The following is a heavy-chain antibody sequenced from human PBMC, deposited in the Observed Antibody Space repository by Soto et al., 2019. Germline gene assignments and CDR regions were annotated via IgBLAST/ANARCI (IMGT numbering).Heavy chain of an antibody. Sequence: QVQLVQSGAEVKKPGSSVKVSCKASGDTFSSYSISWVRQAPGQGLEWMGRIIPILGIANYAQKFQGRVTITADKSTSTAYMELSSLRAEDTAVYHCARGGVAGFDYWGQGTLVTVSS. CDR1: GDTFSSYS. J-gene: IGHJ4*02. CDR3: ARGGVAGFDY. V-gene: IGHV1-69*02. D-gene: IGHD2-15*01. CDR2: IIPILGIA.